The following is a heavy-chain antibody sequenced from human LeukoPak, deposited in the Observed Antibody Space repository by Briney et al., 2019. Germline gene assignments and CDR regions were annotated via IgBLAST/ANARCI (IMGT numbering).Heavy chain of an antibody. V-gene: IGHV4-4*07. CDR1: GGSISGYY. Sequence: SETLSLTCTVSGGSISGYYWSWIRQPAGKGLEWIGHIYISGSTDYNPSLKSRVTISVDTSKNQFSLKLSSVTAADTAVYYCASSSVDYYDSSGSQSFDYWGQGTLVTVSS. CDR2: IYISGST. D-gene: IGHD3-22*01. J-gene: IGHJ4*02. CDR3: ASSSVDYYDSSGSQSFDY.